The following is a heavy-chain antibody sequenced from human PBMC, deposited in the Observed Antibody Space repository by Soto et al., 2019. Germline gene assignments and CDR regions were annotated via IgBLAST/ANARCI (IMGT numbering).Heavy chain of an antibody. CDR3: TTDIGASLYAFDI. J-gene: IGHJ3*02. D-gene: IGHD3-16*01. CDR1: GFTFSNAW. Sequence: GGPLRLSCAASGFTFSNAWMSWVRQAPGKGLEWVGRIKSKTDGGTTDYAAPVKGRFTISRDDSKNTLYLQMNSLKTEDTAVYYCTTDIGASLYAFDIWGQGTMVTVSS. V-gene: IGHV3-15*01. CDR2: IKSKTDGGTT.